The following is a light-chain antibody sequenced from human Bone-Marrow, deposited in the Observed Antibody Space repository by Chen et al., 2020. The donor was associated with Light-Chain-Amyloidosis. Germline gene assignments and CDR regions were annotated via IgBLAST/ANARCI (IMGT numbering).Light chain of an antibody. J-gene: IGLJ3*02. CDR3: QVWDRSRDRAV. V-gene: IGLV3-21*02. CDR1: NIGSTS. Sequence: SYVLTQPSSVSVAPGQTATIACGGNNIGSTSVHWYQQTPGQARLLVVYEDHNRRSGIQERVSGSSAGNTAALTLSGCEAGDEADSYCQVWDRSRDRAVFGGGTKLTVL. CDR2: EDH.